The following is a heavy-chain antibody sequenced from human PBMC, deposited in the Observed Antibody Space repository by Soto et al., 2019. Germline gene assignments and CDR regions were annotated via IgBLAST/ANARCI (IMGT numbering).Heavy chain of an antibody. D-gene: IGHD6-19*01. CDR2: IWYDGSNK. CDR1: GFTFSSYG. J-gene: IGHJ1*01. CDR3: ARGESSGWYGYSQH. V-gene: IGHV3-33*01. Sequence: QVQLVESGGGVVQPGRSLRLSCAASGFTFSSYGMHWVRQAPGKGLEWVAVIWYDGSNKYYADSVKGRFTISRDNSKNTLYLQMNSLRAEDTAVYYCARGESSGWYGYSQHWGQGTLVTVSS.